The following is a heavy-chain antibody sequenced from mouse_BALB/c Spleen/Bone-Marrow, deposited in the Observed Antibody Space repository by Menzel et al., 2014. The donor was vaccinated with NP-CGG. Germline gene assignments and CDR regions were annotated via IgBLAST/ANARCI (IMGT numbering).Heavy chain of an antibody. Sequence: VQLQESGPGLVAPSQSLSITCTVSGFSLTTYGIHWVRQPPGKGLEWLGVIWAGGTTIYNSTLMSRLSISKDTSKSQVFLKMNSLQTDDTAIYYCAREGAYYRYIDCWGQGTTLTVSS. V-gene: IGHV2-9*02. CDR3: AREGAYYRYIDC. CDR1: GFSLTTYG. CDR2: IWAGGTT. J-gene: IGHJ2*01. D-gene: IGHD2-14*01.